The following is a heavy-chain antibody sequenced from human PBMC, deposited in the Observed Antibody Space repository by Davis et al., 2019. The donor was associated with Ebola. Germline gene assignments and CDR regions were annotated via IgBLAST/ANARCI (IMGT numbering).Heavy chain of an antibody. CDR2: IKQDGSER. CDR3: ARDLYYDFWSGSGY. CDR1: GFIFSHYW. Sequence: GESLKISCEGSGFIFSHYWMSWVRQAPGKGLEWVANIKQDGSERYYVDSVKGRFTISRDNAKNSLYLQMNSLRAEDTALYYCARDLYYDFWSGSGYWGQGTLVTVSS. D-gene: IGHD3-3*01. J-gene: IGHJ4*02. V-gene: IGHV3-7*03.